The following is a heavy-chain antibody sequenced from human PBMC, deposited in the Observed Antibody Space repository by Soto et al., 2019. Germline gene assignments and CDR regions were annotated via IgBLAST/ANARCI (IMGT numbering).Heavy chain of an antibody. J-gene: IGHJ4*02. CDR3: VRGRPYGGWVDYFDY. CDR1: APLPGNHY. V-gene: IGHV3-11*01. D-gene: IGHD4-17*01. CDR2: TRGSGSNT. Sequence: GSLTPSCAPSAPLPGNHYMGCVRQAPGNGLEWLSYTRGSGSNTKYANSVKGRLTISRDNAANSLFLQMNILRAEDTATYYCVRGRPYGGWVDYFDYWGQGALVTVSS.